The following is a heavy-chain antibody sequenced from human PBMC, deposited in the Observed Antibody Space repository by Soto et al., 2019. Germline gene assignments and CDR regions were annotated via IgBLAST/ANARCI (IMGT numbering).Heavy chain of an antibody. CDR2: IYNSGST. CDR1: GGSISSYY. V-gene: IGHV4-59*12. Sequence: PSETLSLTCTVSGGSISSYYWSWIRQPPGKGLEWIGYIYNSGSTNYNPSLKSRVTISVDTSKNQFSLKLTSVTAADTAVYYCARDKITGLFDYWGQGTLVTAPQ. D-gene: IGHD2-8*02. J-gene: IGHJ4*02. CDR3: ARDKITGLFDY.